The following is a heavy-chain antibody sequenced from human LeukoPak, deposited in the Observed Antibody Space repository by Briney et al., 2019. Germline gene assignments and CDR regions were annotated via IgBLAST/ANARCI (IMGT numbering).Heavy chain of an antibody. V-gene: IGHV3-21*01. CDR1: GFTFRSYS. CDR2: IDPSSTYI. Sequence: PEGSLRLSCAASGFTFRSYSMNWVRQAPGKGLEWVSAIDPSSTYIYYADSVKGRFTISRDNAENSLYLQMNSLRVEDTAVYYCARAPTVLVGYCSSSSCQADYWGQGTLVTVSS. CDR3: ARAPTVLVGYCSSSSCQADY. J-gene: IGHJ4*02. D-gene: IGHD2-2*01.